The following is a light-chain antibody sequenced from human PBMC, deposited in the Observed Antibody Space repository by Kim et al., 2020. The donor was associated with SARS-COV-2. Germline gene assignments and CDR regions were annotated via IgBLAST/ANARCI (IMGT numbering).Light chain of an antibody. V-gene: IGKV2-24*01. CDR3: MQATQWYS. CDR1: QSLVHSDRNTY. Sequence: GRPASISCRSSQSLVHSDRNTYLSWLQQRQGQPLRLLIYEISNRFSGVPDRFSGSGAGTDFTLKISRVEAEDVGVYYCMQATQWYSFGQGTKLEI. CDR2: EIS. J-gene: IGKJ2*03.